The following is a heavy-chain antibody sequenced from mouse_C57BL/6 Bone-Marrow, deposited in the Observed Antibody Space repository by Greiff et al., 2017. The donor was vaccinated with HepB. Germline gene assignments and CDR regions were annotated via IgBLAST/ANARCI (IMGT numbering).Heavy chain of an antibody. CDR2: ISSGGSYT. CDR1: GFTFSSYG. Sequence: EVHLVESGGDLVKPGGSLKLSCAASGFTFSSYGMSWVRQTPDKRLEWVATISSGGSYTYYPDSVKGRFTISRDNAKNTLYLQMSSLKSEDTAMYYCARRLVMDYWGQGNSVTVSS. CDR3: ARRLVMDY. V-gene: IGHV5-6*01. D-gene: IGHD2-10*02. J-gene: IGHJ4*01.